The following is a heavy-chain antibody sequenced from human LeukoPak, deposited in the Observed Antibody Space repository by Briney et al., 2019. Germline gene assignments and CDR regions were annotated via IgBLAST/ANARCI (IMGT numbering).Heavy chain of an antibody. CDR2: FDPEDGET. Sequence: GASVKVPCKVSGYTLTELSMHWVRQAPGKGLEWMGGFDPEDGETIYAQKFQGRVTMTEDTSTDTAYMELSSLRSEDTAMYYCAGSSVSYYYYMDVWGKGTTVTVSS. J-gene: IGHJ6*03. V-gene: IGHV1-24*01. CDR3: AGSSVSYYYYMDV. D-gene: IGHD6-6*01. CDR1: GYTLTELS.